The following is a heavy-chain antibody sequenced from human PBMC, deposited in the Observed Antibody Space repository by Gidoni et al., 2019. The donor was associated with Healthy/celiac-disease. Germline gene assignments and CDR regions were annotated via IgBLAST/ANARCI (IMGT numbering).Heavy chain of an antibody. CDR2: FDPEDGET. CDR1: GYTLTELS. J-gene: IGHJ6*02. CDR3: ATVSCSGGSCYPSYYYYGMDV. D-gene: IGHD2-15*01. V-gene: IGHV1-24*01. Sequence: QVQLLQSGAEVKTPGASVKVACKVSGYTLTELSMPWVRQAPGKGLEWMGGFDPEDGETIYAQKFQGRVTMTEDTSTDTAYMELSSLRSEDTAVYYCATVSCSGGSCYPSYYYYGMDVWGQGTTVTVSS.